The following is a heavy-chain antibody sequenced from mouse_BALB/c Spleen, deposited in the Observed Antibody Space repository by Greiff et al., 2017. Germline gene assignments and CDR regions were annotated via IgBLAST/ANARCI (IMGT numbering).Heavy chain of an antibody. CDR1: GFTFSSFG. Sequence: EVQVVESGGGLVQPGGSRKLSCAASGFTFSSFGMHWVRQAPEKGLEWVAYISSGSSTFYYADTVKGRFTISRDNPKYTLFLQVTSLRSEDTAMYYCAREAYAMDYWGQGTSVTVSS. CDR2: ISSGSSTF. CDR3: AREAYAMDY. V-gene: IGHV5-17*02. J-gene: IGHJ4*01.